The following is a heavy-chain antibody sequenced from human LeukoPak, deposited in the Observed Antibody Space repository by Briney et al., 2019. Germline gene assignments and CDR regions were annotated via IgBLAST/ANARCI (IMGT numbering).Heavy chain of an antibody. D-gene: IGHD5-18*01. CDR3: GRGYSYGFFDY. CDR1: GFTFSSYW. CDR2: INSDGSST. J-gene: IGHJ4*02. Sequence: GGSLRLSCAASGFTFSSYWMHWVRQAPGKGLVWVSRINSDGSSTSYADSVKGRFTTSRDNAKNTLYLQMNSLRAEDTAVYYCGRGYSYGFFDYWGQGTLVTVSS. V-gene: IGHV3-74*01.